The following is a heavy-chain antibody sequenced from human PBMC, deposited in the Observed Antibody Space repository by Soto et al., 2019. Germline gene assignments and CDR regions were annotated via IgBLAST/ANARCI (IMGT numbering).Heavy chain of an antibody. J-gene: IGHJ5*02. CDR2: IKQDGSGS. V-gene: IGHV3-7*01. CDR3: ASARHIGP. D-gene: IGHD2-21*01. CDR1: GFTFSNYW. Sequence: GGSLRLSCAASGFTFSNYWMSWVCQAPGKGLEWVANIKQDGSGSNYADSVKGRFTISRDNAENSLYLQMTSLRAEDTAVYYCASARHIGPWGQGTLVTVSS.